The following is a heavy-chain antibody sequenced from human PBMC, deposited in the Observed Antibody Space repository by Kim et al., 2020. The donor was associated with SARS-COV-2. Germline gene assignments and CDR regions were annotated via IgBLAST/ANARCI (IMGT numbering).Heavy chain of an antibody. CDR1: GGSISSYY. Sequence: SETLSLTCTVSGGSISSYYWSWIRQPPGKGLEWIGYIYYSGSTNYNPSLKSRVTISVDTSKNQFSLKLSSVTAADTAVYYCASGYYDSSGYYPFDYWGQGTLVTVSS. J-gene: IGHJ4*02. CDR3: ASGYYDSSGYYPFDY. CDR2: IYYSGST. D-gene: IGHD3-22*01. V-gene: IGHV4-59*13.